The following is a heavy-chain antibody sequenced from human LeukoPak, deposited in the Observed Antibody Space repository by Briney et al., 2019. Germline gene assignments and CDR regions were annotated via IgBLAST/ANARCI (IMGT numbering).Heavy chain of an antibody. Sequence: SETLSLTCTVSGGSISTSSYYWGWVRQPPGKGLEWIGNIFYSGSTYYSPSLKSRVTISLDTSRNQFSLKLNSVTAADTAVYYCARCISGWNDAFDIWGQGTMVTVSS. CDR1: GGSISTSSYY. J-gene: IGHJ3*02. CDR2: IFYSGST. D-gene: IGHD6-19*01. V-gene: IGHV4-39*07. CDR3: ARCISGWNDAFDI.